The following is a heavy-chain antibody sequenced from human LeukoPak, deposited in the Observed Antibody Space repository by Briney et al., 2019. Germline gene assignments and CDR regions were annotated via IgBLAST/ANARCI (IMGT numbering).Heavy chain of an antibody. CDR3: ARVGDNGYNDY. J-gene: IGHJ4*02. V-gene: IGHV4-30-2*01. CDR2: IYHSGST. Sequence: SETLSLTCAVSGGSISSGGYSWSWIRQPPGKGLEWIGYIYHSGSTYYNPSLKSRVTISVDRSKNQFSLKLSSVTAADTAVYYCARVGDNGYNDYWGQGPLVTVSS. CDR1: GGSISSGGYS. D-gene: IGHD5-24*01.